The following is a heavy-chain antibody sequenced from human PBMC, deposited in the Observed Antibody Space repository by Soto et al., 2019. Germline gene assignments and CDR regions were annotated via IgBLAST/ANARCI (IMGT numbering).Heavy chain of an antibody. V-gene: IGHV3-72*01. CDR1: GFTFSDHY. D-gene: IGHD1-26*01. J-gene: IGHJ4*02. CDR3: ARRGSSGGFDY. CDR2: TRNKANSYTT. Sequence: EVQLVESGGGLVQPGGSLRLSCAASGFTFSDHYMDWVRQAPGKGLEWVGRTRNKANSYTTEYAASVKGRFTISRDDSKNSLYLQMNSLKTEDTAVYYCARRGSSGGFDYWGQGTLVTVSS.